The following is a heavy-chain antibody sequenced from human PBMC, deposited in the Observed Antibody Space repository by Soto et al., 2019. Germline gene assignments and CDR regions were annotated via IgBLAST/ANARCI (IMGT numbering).Heavy chain of an antibody. V-gene: IGHV1-2*04. Sequence: QVQLVQSGAEVKKPGASVKVSCKASVYTFTGNYMHWVRQAPGQGFEWMGWINVNSGGTKYAQKFQGWVTMTRDTSISTAYMELSRLRSDDTAVYYCARGDKLSLYPQLDYWGQGTLVTGSS. CDR3: ARGDKLSLYPQLDY. D-gene: IGHD3-16*02. J-gene: IGHJ4*02. CDR1: VYTFTGNY. CDR2: INVNSGGT.